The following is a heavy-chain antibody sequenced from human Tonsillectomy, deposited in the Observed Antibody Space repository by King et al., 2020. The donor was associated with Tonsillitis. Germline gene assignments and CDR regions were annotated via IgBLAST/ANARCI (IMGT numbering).Heavy chain of an antibody. CDR1: GFTFSSYG. CDR3: ARSIQSANSDAFDI. Sequence: VQLVESGGGVVQPGRSLRLSCAASGFTFSSYGMHWARQAPGKGLEWVAAIWYDGSNKYYVDSVKGRFTISRDNSKNILYLQMCSLRAEDTAMYHCARSIQSANSDAFDIWGQGTMVTVSS. CDR2: IWYDGSNK. V-gene: IGHV3-33*01. J-gene: IGHJ3*02. D-gene: IGHD2/OR15-2a*01.